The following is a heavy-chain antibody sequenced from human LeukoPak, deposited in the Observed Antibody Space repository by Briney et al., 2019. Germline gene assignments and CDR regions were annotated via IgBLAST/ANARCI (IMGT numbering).Heavy chain of an antibody. J-gene: IGHJ4*02. Sequence: PGGSLRLSCAASGFTFSSYAMSWVRQAPGKGLEWVSGISWNSGSIGYADSVKGRFTISRDNAKNSLYLQMNSLRAEDTALYYCAKAHCSSTSCYFFPHWGQGTLVTVSS. CDR1: GFTFSSYA. D-gene: IGHD2-2*01. V-gene: IGHV3-9*01. CDR2: ISWNSGSI. CDR3: AKAHCSSTSCYFFPH.